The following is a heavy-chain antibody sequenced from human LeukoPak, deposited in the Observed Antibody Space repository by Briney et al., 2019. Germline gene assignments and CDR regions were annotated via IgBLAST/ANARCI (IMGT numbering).Heavy chain of an antibody. V-gene: IGHV3-21*01. CDR2: ISTSSSYI. Sequence: GGSLRLSCAASGFTFCSYNMNWVRQAPGKGLEWVSSISTSSSYIYYADSVKGRFTISRDNAKNSLFLQVNSLSAEDTAVYYCARDCGGRSDSGQTYFSYYYYGMDVWGQGTTVTVSS. J-gene: IGHJ6*02. CDR3: ARDCGGRSDSGQTYFSYYYYGMDV. D-gene: IGHD2-15*01. CDR1: GFTFCSYN.